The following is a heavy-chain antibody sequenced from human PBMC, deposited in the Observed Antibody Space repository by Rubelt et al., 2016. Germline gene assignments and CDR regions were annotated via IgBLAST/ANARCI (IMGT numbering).Heavy chain of an antibody. CDR2: ISGRGEFL. D-gene: IGHD3-22*01. Sequence: ELHCLGSGGGLFQPGGSWSLSCPASGSPFSSRPLGWSRQAPGKGLEWVSGISGRGEFLYYADSGKGRLTISSDNSKSMLYLQMNSLRAEDTAVYYCATSVMIVVVNTFLRWGQGTLVTVSS. CDR1: GSPFSSRP. CDR3: ATSVMIVVVNTFLR. V-gene: IGHV3-23*01. J-gene: IGHJ4*02.